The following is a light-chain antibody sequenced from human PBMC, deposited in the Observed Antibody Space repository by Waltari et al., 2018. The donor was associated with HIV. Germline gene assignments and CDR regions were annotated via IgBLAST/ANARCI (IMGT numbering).Light chain of an antibody. CDR1: RTGIGSNY. V-gene: IGLV1-47*01. Sequence: QSVLSHPPAAPGTPGQRVTIPCSGARTGIGSNYAYCYQQLPGTAPKLLIYRNNQRPSGVPDRFSASKSGTSASLAISGLRSEDEADYYCAAWDVSLRGAYVFGTGTKVAVL. J-gene: IGLJ1*01. CDR2: RNN. CDR3: AAWDVSLRGAYV.